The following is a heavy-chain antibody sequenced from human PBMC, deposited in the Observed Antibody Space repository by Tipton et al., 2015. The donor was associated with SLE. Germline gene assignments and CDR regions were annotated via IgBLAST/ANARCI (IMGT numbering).Heavy chain of an antibody. CDR1: GFTFDDYG. CDR3: ANQTGA. V-gene: IGHV3-23*01. Sequence: SLRLSCAASGFTFDDYGMSWVRQAPGKGLEWVSSITASDGNTYYADSVKGRFTISRDNSKNTLYLQMNSLRVEDTALYYCANQTGAWGQGTLVTVSS. CDR2: ITASDGNT. D-gene: IGHD1-14*01. J-gene: IGHJ1*01.